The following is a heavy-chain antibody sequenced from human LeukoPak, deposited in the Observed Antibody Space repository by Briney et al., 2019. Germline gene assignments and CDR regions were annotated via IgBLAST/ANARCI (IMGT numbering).Heavy chain of an antibody. J-gene: IGHJ4*02. V-gene: IGHV4-34*01. Sequence: SETLSLTCAVYGGSFSGYYWSWIRQPPGKGLEWIGEINHSGSTYYNPSLKSRVTISVDTSKNQFSLKLSSVTAADTAVYYCARDLRYSSSWYYFDYWGQGTLVTVSS. CDR1: GGSFSGYY. CDR3: ARDLRYSSSWYYFDY. D-gene: IGHD6-13*01. CDR2: INHSGST.